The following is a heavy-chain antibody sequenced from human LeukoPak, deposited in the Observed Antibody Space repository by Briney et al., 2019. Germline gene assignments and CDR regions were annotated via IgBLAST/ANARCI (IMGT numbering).Heavy chain of an antibody. CDR2: ISYDGSNK. CDR1: GFTFSSYA. J-gene: IGHJ4*02. CDR3: ARGGYSADDWIWPADY. D-gene: IGHD5-12*01. V-gene: IGHV3-30-3*01. Sequence: GGSLRLSCAASGFTFSSYAMHWVRQAPGKGLEWVAVISYDGSNKYYADSVKGRFTISRDNFKNTLSLQMNGLRAEDTAVYYCARGGYSADDWIWPADYWGQGTLVTVSS.